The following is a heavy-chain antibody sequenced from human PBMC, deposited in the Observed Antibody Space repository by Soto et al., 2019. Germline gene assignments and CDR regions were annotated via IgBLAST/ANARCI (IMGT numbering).Heavy chain of an antibody. V-gene: IGHV1-69*19. D-gene: IGHD3-10*01. CDR3: AREVQVHTPAFVY. CDR2: ISPMFGAA. CDR1: GGTFNTYA. Sequence: QVQLVQSGAEMKKPGSSVKVSCQSSGGTFNTYAMNWVRQAPGQGPEWMGDISPMFGAANYAPKFQGRVTITADESTGTSSMQLSSLTSEDTALYFCAREVQVHTPAFVYWSKGTLVTVSS. J-gene: IGHJ4*02.